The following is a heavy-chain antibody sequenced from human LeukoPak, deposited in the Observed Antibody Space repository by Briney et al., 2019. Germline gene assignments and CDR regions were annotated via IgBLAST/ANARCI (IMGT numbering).Heavy chain of an antibody. V-gene: IGHV4-39*01. J-gene: IGHJ4*02. CDR2: IYYSGST. CDR3: ATIAGAGPY. Sequence: SEALSLTCTVSGGSIGSSSYYWGWIRQPPGKGLEWIGSIYYSGSTSYNPSLKSRVTISVDTSKNQFSLTVSSVTAADTAVYYCATIAGAGPYWGQGTLVTVSS. D-gene: IGHD6-13*01. CDR1: GGSIGSSSYY.